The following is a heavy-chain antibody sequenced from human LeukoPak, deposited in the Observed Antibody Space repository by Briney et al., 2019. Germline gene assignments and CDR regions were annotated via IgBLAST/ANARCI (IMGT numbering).Heavy chain of an antibody. CDR1: GGSISSGDYY. CDR2: IYYSGST. Sequence: SETLSLTCTVSGGSISSGDYYWSWIRQPPGKGLEWIGYIYYSGSTYYNPSLKSRVTISVDASKNQFSLKLSSVTAADTAVYYCARERYVDTVPPAFDIWGQGTMVTVSS. CDR3: ARERYVDTVPPAFDI. J-gene: IGHJ3*02. V-gene: IGHV4-30-4*08. D-gene: IGHD5-18*01.